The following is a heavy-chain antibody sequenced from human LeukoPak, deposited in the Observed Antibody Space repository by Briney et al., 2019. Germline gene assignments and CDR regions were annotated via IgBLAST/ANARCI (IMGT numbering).Heavy chain of an antibody. CDR2: ISGSGGST. Sequence: GGSLRLSCAASGFTFSSYAMSWVRQAPGKGLEWVSAISGSGGSTYYADSVKGRFTISRDNAKNSLYLQMNSLRAEDTALYYCAREAREMATITSDYWGQGTLVTVSS. J-gene: IGHJ4*02. V-gene: IGHV3-23*01. CDR3: AREAREMATITSDY. D-gene: IGHD5-24*01. CDR1: GFTFSSYA.